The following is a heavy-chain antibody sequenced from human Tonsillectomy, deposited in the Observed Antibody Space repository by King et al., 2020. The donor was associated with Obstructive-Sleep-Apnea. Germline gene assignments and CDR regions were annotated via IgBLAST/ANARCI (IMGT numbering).Heavy chain of an antibody. V-gene: IGHV3-30*18. CDR1: GFSFSSYG. J-gene: IGHJ4*02. CDR3: SKDYGSLPYYFDY. D-gene: IGHD6-19*01. Sequence: VQLVESGGGVVQPGRSLRLSCAASGFSFSSYGMHWIRQAPGKGLEWVAFISYDGSDKYYADSLKGRFTISRDNSKKKLYLQMSSLRAEDTAVYFCSKDYGSLPYYFDYWGQGTLVTVSS. CDR2: ISYDGSDK.